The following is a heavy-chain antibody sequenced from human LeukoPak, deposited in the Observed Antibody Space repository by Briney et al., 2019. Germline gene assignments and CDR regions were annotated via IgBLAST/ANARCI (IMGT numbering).Heavy chain of an antibody. CDR2: IYYSGST. D-gene: IGHD3-10*01. J-gene: IGHJ5*02. Sequence: SETLSLTCTVSGGSISSGDYYWSWIRQPPGKGLEWIGYIYYSGSTCYNPSLKSRVTISVDTSKNQFSLKLSSVTAADTAVYYCARDLSDCFGELFPRWFDPGAREPWSPSPQ. V-gene: IGHV4-30-4*01. CDR3: ARDLSDCFGELFPRWFDP. CDR1: GGSISSGDYY.